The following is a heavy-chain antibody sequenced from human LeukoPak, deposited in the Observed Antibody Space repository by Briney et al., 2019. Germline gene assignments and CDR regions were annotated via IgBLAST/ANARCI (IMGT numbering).Heavy chain of an antibody. CDR2: IYHSGST. J-gene: IGHJ4*02. CDR1: GGSISSGGYS. V-gene: IGHV4-30-2*02. Sequence: PSETLSLTWAVPGGSISSGGYSWSWIRQPPGKGLDWIGYIYHSGSTYYNSSLKSRVTISVDTSKNQFSLKLSSVTAADTAVYYCATHRVGASGDRSLGYWGQGTLVTVSS. D-gene: IGHD1-26*01. CDR3: ATHRVGASGDRSLGY.